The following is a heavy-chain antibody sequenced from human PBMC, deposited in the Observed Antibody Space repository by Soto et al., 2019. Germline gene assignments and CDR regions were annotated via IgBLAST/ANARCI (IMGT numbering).Heavy chain of an antibody. D-gene: IGHD1-7*01. CDR3: GREELTGAFT. V-gene: IGHV4-31*03. CDR1: GGSMSSSGHF. CDR2: IARSGRT. J-gene: IGHJ5*02. Sequence: QVQLQESGPGLVKPSQTLSLTCTVSGGSMSSSGHFWTWIRQFPGMGLEWIGYIARSGRTKYNPCRKGRVTISSEMAEKQSSLKLDSVTAADTAVYYCGREELTGAFTWGQGTLVTVSS.